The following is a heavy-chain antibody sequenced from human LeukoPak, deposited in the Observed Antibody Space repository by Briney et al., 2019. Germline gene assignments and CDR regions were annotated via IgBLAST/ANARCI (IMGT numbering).Heavy chain of an antibody. CDR3: ARDSAAAAFHFDY. D-gene: IGHD6-13*01. J-gene: IGHJ4*02. CDR1: GFTFSSYA. Sequence: GGSLRLSCAASGFTFSSYAMSWVRQAPGKGLEWVAVISYDGSNKYYAGSVKGRFTISRDNSKNTLYLQMNSLRAEDTAVYYCARDSAAAAFHFDYWGQGTLVTVSS. CDR2: ISYDGSNK. V-gene: IGHV3-30-3*01.